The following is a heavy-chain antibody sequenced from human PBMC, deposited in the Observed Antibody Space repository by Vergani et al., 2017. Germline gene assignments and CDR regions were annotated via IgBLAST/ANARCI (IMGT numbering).Heavy chain of an antibody. Sequence: QVQLVQSGAEVKKPGASVKVSCKASGYTFTSYYMHWVRQAPGQGLEWMGWISAYNGNTNYAQKLQGRVTMTTDTSTSTAYMELRSLRSDDTAVYYCARDQDIVVVVAATVAFDIWGQGTMVTVSS. CDR3: ARDQDIVVVVAATVAFDI. CDR2: ISAYNGNT. D-gene: IGHD2-15*01. CDR1: GYTFTSYY. J-gene: IGHJ3*02. V-gene: IGHV1-18*04.